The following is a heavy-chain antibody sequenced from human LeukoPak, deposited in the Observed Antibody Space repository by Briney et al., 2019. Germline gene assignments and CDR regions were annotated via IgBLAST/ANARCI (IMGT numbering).Heavy chain of an antibody. J-gene: IGHJ4*02. CDR2: IYYSGST. CDR1: GGSISSGGYY. D-gene: IGHD3-9*01. CDR3: AGLRYFDWLPDY. V-gene: IGHV4-61*08. Sequence: PSQTLSLTCTVSGGSISSGGYYWSWIRQPPGKGLEWIGYIYYSGSTNYNPSLKSRVTISVDTSKDQFSLKLSSVTAADTAVYYCAGLRYFDWLPDYWGQGTLVTVSS.